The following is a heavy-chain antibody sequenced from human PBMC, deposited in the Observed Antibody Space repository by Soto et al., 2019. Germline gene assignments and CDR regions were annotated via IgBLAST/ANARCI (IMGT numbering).Heavy chain of an antibody. CDR3: AKDPSTGHADL. V-gene: IGHV3-23*01. CDR1: TGYA. CDR2: ISPTGNT. D-gene: IGHD3-9*01. J-gene: IGHJ5*02. Sequence: PGGSLRLSCRALTGYAMSWVRRGPGKGLEWISTISPTGNTHYADSVEGRFTISRDDSKNTFYLQMNNLRADDRGVYYCAKDPSTGHADLWGQGTLVTVSS.